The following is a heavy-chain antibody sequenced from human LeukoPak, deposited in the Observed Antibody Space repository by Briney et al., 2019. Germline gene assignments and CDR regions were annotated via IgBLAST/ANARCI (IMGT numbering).Heavy chain of an antibody. CDR3: ARDSGGRSRYYYDSSGYYYLAY. Sequence: SETLSLTCAVYGGSFSGYYWSWIRQPPGKGPEWIGEINHSGSTNYNPSLKSRVTISVDTSKNQFSLKLSSVTAADTAVYYYARDSGGRSRYYYDSSGYYYLAYWGQGTLVTVSS. D-gene: IGHD3-22*01. CDR1: GGSFSGYY. CDR2: INHSGST. J-gene: IGHJ4*02. V-gene: IGHV4-34*01.